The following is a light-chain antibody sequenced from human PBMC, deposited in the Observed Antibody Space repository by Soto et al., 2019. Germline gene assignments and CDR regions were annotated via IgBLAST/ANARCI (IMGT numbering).Light chain of an antibody. V-gene: IGLV1-47*01. CDR1: GSNIGSHN. CDR3: ATWDDSLRGHV. J-gene: IGLJ1*01. Sequence: QSVLAQTPSASATPGQRVTISCSGSGSNIGSHNVDWYQHLPGTAPKLLIRKNDQRPSGVPDRCSGSKSGASASLAISGLRSEDEADYYCATWDDSLRGHVFGTGTKLTVL. CDR2: KND.